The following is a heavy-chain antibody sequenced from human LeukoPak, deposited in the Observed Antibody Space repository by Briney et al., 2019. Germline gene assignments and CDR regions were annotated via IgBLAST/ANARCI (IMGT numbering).Heavy chain of an antibody. V-gene: IGHV3-15*01. CDR3: TTGGGVYDYVSLH. CDR2: IKSKSDGGTT. CDR1: GFTFSNAW. Sequence: PGGSLRLSCVASGFTFSNAWMNWVRQAPGKGLVWVGRIKSKSDGGTTDYAAPVKGKFTISRDDSKNTLYLQMNSLKSEDTAVHYCTTGGGVYDYVSLHWGQGTLVTVSS. J-gene: IGHJ1*01. D-gene: IGHD3-16*01.